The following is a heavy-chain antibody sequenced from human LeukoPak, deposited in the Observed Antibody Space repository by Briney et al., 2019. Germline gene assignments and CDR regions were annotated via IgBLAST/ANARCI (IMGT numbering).Heavy chain of an antibody. CDR1: GFTFSSYA. D-gene: IGHD1-26*01. CDR2: INKDGGEK. Sequence: GGSLRLSCAASGFTFSSYAMSWVRQAPGKGLEWVANINKDGGEKYYVDSVKGRFTISRDNAKNSLYLQMNRLRADDPAVYYWVKDPPPRYSGSPPAYWGQGTLVTVSS. CDR3: VKDPPPRYSGSPPAY. J-gene: IGHJ4*02. V-gene: IGHV3-7*03.